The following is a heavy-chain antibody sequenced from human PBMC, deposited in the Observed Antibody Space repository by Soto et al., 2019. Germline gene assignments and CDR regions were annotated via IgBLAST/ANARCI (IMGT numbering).Heavy chain of an antibody. Sequence: SETLSLTCTVSGGSISTTAYYWDWVRQPPGKGLEWIGSIYYRGSTNYNPSLKSRVTISVDTSKNQFSLKLSSVTAADTAVYYCARLPRGYCSGGSCYGDYYYYYMDVWGKGTTVTVSS. J-gene: IGHJ6*03. CDR1: GGSISTTAYY. V-gene: IGHV4-39*07. CDR3: ARLPRGYCSGGSCYGDYYYYYMDV. CDR2: IYYRGST. D-gene: IGHD2-15*01.